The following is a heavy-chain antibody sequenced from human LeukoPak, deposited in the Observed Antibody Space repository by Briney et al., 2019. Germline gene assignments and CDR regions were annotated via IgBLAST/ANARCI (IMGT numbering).Heavy chain of an antibody. V-gene: IGHV4-34*01. CDR2: INHSGST. D-gene: IGHD3-22*01. J-gene: IGHJ4*02. CDR1: GGSFSGYY. Sequence: SETLSLTCAVYGGSFSGYYWSWIRQPPGKGLEWIGEINHSGSTNYNPSLKSRVTISVDTSKNQFSLKLSSVTAADTAVYHCARGSSGYLRYWGQGTLVTVSS. CDR3: ARGSSGYLRY.